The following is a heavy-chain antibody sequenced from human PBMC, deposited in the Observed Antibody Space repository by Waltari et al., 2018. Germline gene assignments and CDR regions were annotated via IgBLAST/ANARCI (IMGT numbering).Heavy chain of an antibody. CDR1: DDSIASFY. V-gene: IGHV4-4*07. D-gene: IGHD1-1*01. CDR3: ARTTGARHDAFDI. CDR2: IYTSGST. J-gene: IGHJ3*02. Sequence: QVQLQESGRRLVKTSETLSLTCSFSDDSIASFYWSWIRQTAGKGLEWLGHIYTSGSTDYNPSLRGRVSMSIDNSRNQFSLNRIAVTTADTAIYYCARTTGARHDAFDIWGQGTLVTVSS.